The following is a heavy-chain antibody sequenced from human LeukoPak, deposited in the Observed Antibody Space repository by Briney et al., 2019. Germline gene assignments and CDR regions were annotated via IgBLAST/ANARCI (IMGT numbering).Heavy chain of an antibody. CDR1: GFTFSSYG. CDR2: ISGSGGST. D-gene: IGHD3-9*01. Sequence: GGTLRLSCAPSGFTFSSYGMSWVRQAPGKGLEWVSAISGSGGSTYYADSVKGRFTISRDNSKNTLYLQMNSLRAEDTAVYYCAIRGYYDILTGYYYYYYYMDVWGKGTTVTISS. V-gene: IGHV3-23*01. CDR3: AIRGYYDILTGYYYYYYYMDV. J-gene: IGHJ6*03.